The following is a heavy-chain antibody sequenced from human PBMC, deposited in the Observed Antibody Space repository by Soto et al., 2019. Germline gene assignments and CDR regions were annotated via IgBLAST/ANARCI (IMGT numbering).Heavy chain of an antibody. CDR3: ARAPDTAMVSRQEGSGDYFDY. CDR1: GYTFTSYG. J-gene: IGHJ4*02. CDR2: ISAYNGNT. V-gene: IGHV1-18*01. Sequence: GASVKVSCKASGYTFTSYGISWVRQAPGQGLEWMGWISAYNGNTNYAQKLQGRVTMTTDTSTSTAYMELRSLRSDDTAVYYCARAPDTAMVSRQEGSGDYFDYWGQGTLVTVSS. D-gene: IGHD5-18*01.